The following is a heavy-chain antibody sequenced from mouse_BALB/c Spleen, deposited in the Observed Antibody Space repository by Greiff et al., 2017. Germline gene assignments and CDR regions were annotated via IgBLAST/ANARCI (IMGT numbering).Heavy chain of an antibody. J-gene: IGHJ4*01. D-gene: IGHD4-1*02. Sequence: EVKLQESGGGLVKPGGSLKLSCAASGFTFSSYAMSWVRQTPEKRLEWVASISSGGSTYYPDSVKGRFTISRDNARNILYLQMSSLRSEDTAMYYCARGNWDNAMDYWGQGTSVTVSS. V-gene: IGHV5-6-5*01. CDR1: GFTFSSYA. CDR2: ISSGGST. CDR3: ARGNWDNAMDY.